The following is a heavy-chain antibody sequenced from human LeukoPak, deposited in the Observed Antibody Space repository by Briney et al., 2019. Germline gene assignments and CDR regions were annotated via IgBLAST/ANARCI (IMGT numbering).Heavy chain of an antibody. CDR2: IYTSGST. CDR3: ARAGGLQPDY. CDR1: GGSISSGSYY. V-gene: IGHV4-61*02. J-gene: IGHJ4*02. D-gene: IGHD5-24*01. Sequence: SQTLSLTCTVSGGSISSGSYYWSSIRQPAGKGLEWIGRIYTSGSTNYNPSLKSRVTISVDTSKNQFSLKLSSVTAADTAVYYCARAGGLQPDYWGQGTLVTVSS.